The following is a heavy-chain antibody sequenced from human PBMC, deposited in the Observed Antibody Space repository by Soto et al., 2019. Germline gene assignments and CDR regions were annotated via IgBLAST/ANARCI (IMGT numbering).Heavy chain of an antibody. D-gene: IGHD4-17*01. CDR2: IIPIFGTA. J-gene: IGHJ4*02. CDR3: ARIPPDYGGNSGFDY. Sequence: SVKVSCKASGGTFSSYAVSWVRQAPGQGLEWMGGIIPIFGTANYAQKFQGRVTITADESTSTAYMELSSLRSEDTAVYYCARIPPDYGGNSGFDYWGQGTLVTVSS. V-gene: IGHV1-69*13. CDR1: GGTFSSYA.